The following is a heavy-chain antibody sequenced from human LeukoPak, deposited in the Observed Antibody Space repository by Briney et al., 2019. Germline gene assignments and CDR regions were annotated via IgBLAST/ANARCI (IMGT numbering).Heavy chain of an antibody. Sequence: SETLSLTXAVYGGSFSGYYWSWIRQPPGKGMEWIGAINHSGSTNYNPSLKSRVTISVDTSKNQFSLKLSSVTAADTAVYYCALRPRSRYCSSTSCPRGYYFDYWGQGTLVTVSS. CDR1: GGSFSGYY. CDR3: ALRPRSRYCSSTSCPRGYYFDY. CDR2: INHSGST. J-gene: IGHJ4*02. D-gene: IGHD2-2*01. V-gene: IGHV4-34*01.